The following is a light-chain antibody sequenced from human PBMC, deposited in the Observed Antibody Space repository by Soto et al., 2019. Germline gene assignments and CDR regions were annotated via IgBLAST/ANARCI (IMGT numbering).Light chain of an antibody. J-gene: IGLJ1*01. Sequence: QSVLTQSPSASASLGASVKLTCTLSSGHSSYAIAWHQQQPEKGPRYLMKLNSDGSHSKGDGIPDRFSGSSSGAERYLTISGLQSEEEADYYCQTWGTGIQVFGTGTKLTVL. CDR3: QTWGTGIQV. CDR1: SGHSSYA. CDR2: LNSDGSH. V-gene: IGLV4-69*01.